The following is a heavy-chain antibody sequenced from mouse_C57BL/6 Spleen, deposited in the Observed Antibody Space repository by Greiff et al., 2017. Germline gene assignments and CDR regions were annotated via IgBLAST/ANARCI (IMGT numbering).Heavy chain of an antibody. D-gene: IGHD4-1*01. V-gene: IGHV1-69*01. CDR1: GYTFTSYW. J-gene: IGHJ2*01. Sequence: QVQLQQPGAELVMPGASVKLSCKASGYTFTSYWMHWVKQRPGQGLEWIGEIDPSDSYTNYNQKFKGKSTLTVDKSSSTAYMQLSSLTSEDSAVYYCARRGNWDGKYFDYWGQGTTLTVSS. CDR2: IDPSDSYT. CDR3: ARRGNWDGKYFDY.